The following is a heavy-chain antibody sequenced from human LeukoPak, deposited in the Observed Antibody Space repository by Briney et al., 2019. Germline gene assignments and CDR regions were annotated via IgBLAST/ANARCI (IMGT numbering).Heavy chain of an antibody. CDR1: GGSFSGYY. D-gene: IGHD3-22*01. CDR3: ARAPSGYPYYYYDSSGYSSYFDY. Sequence: PSETLSLTCAVYGGSFSGYYWSWIRQPPGKGLEWIGEINHSGSTNYNPSLKSRVTISVDTSKNQFSLKLSSVTAADTAVYYCARAPSGYPYYYYDSSGYSSYFDYWGQGTLVTVSS. J-gene: IGHJ4*02. V-gene: IGHV4-34*01. CDR2: INHSGST.